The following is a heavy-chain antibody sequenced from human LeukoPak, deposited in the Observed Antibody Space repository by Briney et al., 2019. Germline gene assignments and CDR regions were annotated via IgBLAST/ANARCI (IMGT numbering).Heavy chain of an antibody. CDR2: VSPDGSNK. CDR1: GFTFINSW. V-gene: IGHV3-7*01. J-gene: IGHJ3*02. D-gene: IGHD6-13*01. Sequence: GGSLRLSCAASGFTFINSWMSWVRQAPGKGLEWVANVSPDGSNKYYVDSVKGRFTISRDDAKNSLYLQMNSLRAEDTAVYYCTTDSPFSSTPFHAFDIWGQGTVVTVSS. CDR3: TTDSPFSSTPFHAFDI.